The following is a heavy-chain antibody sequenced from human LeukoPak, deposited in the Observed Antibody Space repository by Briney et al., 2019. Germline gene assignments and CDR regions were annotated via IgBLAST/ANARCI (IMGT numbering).Heavy chain of an antibody. D-gene: IGHD2-15*01. Sequence: GGSLRLSCAASGFSVSAYNMHWVRQAPGKGLEWVSGNTFYTDSVKGRFTFSKDSSKNTLYLQMNSLRAEDTAVYFCASRAPCSGATCYGLTYWGQGTLVTVSS. CDR2: NT. CDR3: ASRAPCSGATCYGLTY. CDR1: GFSVSAYN. V-gene: IGHV3-23*01. J-gene: IGHJ4*02.